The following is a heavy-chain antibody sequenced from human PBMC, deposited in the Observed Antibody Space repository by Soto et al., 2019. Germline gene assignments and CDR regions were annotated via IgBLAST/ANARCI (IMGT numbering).Heavy chain of an antibody. J-gene: IGHJ4*02. V-gene: IGHV4-34*01. CDR2: INHSGST. CDR1: GGSFSGYY. Sequence: SETLSLTCAVYGGSFSGYYWSWIRQPPGKGLEWIGEINHSGSTNYNPSLKSRVTISVDTSKNQFSLKLSSVTAADTAVYYCARGYCSGGSCHISPFDYWGQGTLVTVSS. D-gene: IGHD2-15*01. CDR3: ARGYCSGGSCHISPFDY.